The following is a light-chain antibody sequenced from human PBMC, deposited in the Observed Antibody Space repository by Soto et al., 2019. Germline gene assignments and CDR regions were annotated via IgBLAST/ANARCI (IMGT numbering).Light chain of an antibody. CDR3: TSYTSSNTYV. CDR1: HNDIGTYDY. J-gene: IGLJ1*01. CDR2: GVT. V-gene: IGLV2-14*03. Sequence: QSALTQPTSVSGSPGQSITISCTGNHNDIGTYDYVSWYQQHPGRAPRLLIHGVTTRPSGISGRFSASKSGLTASLTISGLQPEDEADYDGTSYTSSNTYVFGTGTKVTGL.